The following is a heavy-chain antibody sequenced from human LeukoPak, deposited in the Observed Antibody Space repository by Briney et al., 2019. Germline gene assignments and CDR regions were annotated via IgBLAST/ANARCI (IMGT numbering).Heavy chain of an antibody. Sequence: GASVKVSCKAFGNTFISDYMHWVRQAPGQRLEWMGGINPSETSPTYAKKFQGRVTMTRDTSTSTAYMELRSLRSDDTAVYYCARDRALFSSYYDSSAYWGQGTLVTVSS. V-gene: IGHV1-46*01. CDR3: ARDRALFSSYYDSSAY. D-gene: IGHD3-22*01. J-gene: IGHJ4*02. CDR1: GNTFISDY. CDR2: INPSETSP.